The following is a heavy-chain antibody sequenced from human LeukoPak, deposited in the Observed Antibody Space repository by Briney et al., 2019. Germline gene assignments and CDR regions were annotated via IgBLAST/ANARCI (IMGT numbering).Heavy chain of an antibody. CDR3: AKKSRDCSGGSCYEASDY. CDR1: GFTFSTYG. V-gene: IGHV3-33*06. J-gene: IGHJ4*02. D-gene: IGHD2-15*01. CDR2: IWNDGSNK. Sequence: GGSLRLSCAASGFTFSTYGMHWVRQAPGKGLEWVAVIWNDGSNKYYADSVKGRFTISRDNSKNTLYLQMNSLRAEDTAVYYCAKKSRDCSGGSCYEASDYWGQGTLVTVSS.